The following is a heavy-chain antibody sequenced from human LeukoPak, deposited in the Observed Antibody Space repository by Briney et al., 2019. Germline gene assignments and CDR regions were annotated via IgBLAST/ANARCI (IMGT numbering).Heavy chain of an antibody. Sequence: ASVKVSCKASGYTFTSYGISWVRQAPGQGLEWMGWISAYNGNTNYAQKLQGRVTMTTDTYTSTAYMELRSLRSDDTAVYYCASVVRGVNWFDPWGQGTLVTVSS. V-gene: IGHV1-18*01. J-gene: IGHJ5*02. CDR3: ASVVRGVNWFDP. D-gene: IGHD3-10*01. CDR1: GYTFTSYG. CDR2: ISAYNGNT.